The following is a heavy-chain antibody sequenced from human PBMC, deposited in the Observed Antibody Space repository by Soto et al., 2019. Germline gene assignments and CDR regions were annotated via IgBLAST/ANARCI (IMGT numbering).Heavy chain of an antibody. D-gene: IGHD2-2*01. V-gene: IGHV3-30-3*01. J-gene: IGHJ4*02. CDR2: ISYDGSNK. CDR3: ARGPSSLTRFDY. Sequence: SLRLSCAAYGFTFSSYAMHWVRQAPGKGLEWVAVISYDGSNKNYADSVKGRITISRDNSKNTLYLQMNSLRAEDTAVYYCARGPSSLTRFDYWGQGTLVTVSS. CDR1: GFTFSSYA.